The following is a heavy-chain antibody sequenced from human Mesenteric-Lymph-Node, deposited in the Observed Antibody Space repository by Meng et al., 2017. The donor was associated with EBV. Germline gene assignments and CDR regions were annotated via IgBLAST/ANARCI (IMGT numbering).Heavy chain of an antibody. CDR1: GGSVSSTSYY. D-gene: IGHD3-10*01. Sequence: LQESGPGRVKPSGTLSLTCTVSGGSVSSTSYYWSWIRQPPGKRLEWIGYVYYSGSTNYNPSLKSRVTISVDTSKNQFSLNLYSVTAADTAVYYCARENPARGNWFDPWGQGALVTVSS. CDR2: VYYSGST. J-gene: IGHJ5*02. CDR3: ARENPARGNWFDP. V-gene: IGHV4-61*01.